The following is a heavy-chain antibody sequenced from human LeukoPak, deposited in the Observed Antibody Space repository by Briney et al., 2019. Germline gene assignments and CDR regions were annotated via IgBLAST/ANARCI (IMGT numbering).Heavy chain of an antibody. D-gene: IGHD6-13*01. CDR1: GYTFTNYW. Sequence: GESLKISCKGSGYTFTNYWISWVRQMPGKGLEWMGRIDPIDSDTNYSPSFRGHVTISADKSISTAYLQWSSLKASDTAMYYCARVNAGIAAAGIDYWGQGTLVTVSS. CDR3: ARVNAGIAAAGIDY. J-gene: IGHJ4*02. V-gene: IGHV5-10-1*01. CDR2: IDPIDSDT.